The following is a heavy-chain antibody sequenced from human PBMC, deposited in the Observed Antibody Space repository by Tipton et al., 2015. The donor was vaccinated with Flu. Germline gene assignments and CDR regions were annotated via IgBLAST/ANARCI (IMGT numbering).Heavy chain of an antibody. CDR2: INWNGGST. CDR3: ARENWGSSPYFDY. CDR1: GFTFSSYG. J-gene: IGHJ4*02. D-gene: IGHD7-27*01. V-gene: IGHV3-20*04. Sequence: QLVQSGGGLVKPGGSLRLSCAASGFTFSSYGMSWVRQAPGKGLEWVSGINWNGGSTGYADSVKGRFTISRDNAKNSLYLQMNSLRAEDTALYYCARENWGSSPYFDYWGQGTLVTVSS.